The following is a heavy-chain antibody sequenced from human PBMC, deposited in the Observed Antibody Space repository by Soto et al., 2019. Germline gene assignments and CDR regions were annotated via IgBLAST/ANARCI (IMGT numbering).Heavy chain of an antibody. CDR3: ATDYCAREGSSGWPFDY. CDR1: GFTFTSYC. V-gene: IGHV1-46*01. Sequence: QVQLVQSGAEVKKPGASVKVSCKTSGFTFTSYCMHWVRQAPGQGLEWMGIINPSGGGTSYAQKFQGRVTRTRDTSTITAYMEMSSLRYEDTAMYYCATDYCAREGSSGWPFDYWGQGTLVTVSS. CDR2: INPSGGGT. D-gene: IGHD6-19*01. J-gene: IGHJ4*02.